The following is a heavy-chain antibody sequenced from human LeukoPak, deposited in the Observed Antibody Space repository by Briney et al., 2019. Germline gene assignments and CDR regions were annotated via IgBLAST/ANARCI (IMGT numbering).Heavy chain of an antibody. CDR2: IYSGGST. J-gene: IGHJ4*02. D-gene: IGHD2-2*01. CDR1: AFTVSSNY. V-gene: IGHV3-66*01. Sequence: GALRLSCAASAFTVSSNYMSWVRQAPGKGLEWVSVIYSGGSTYYADSVKGRFTISRDNSKNTLYLQMNSLRAEDTAVYYCARGTGGSTSTFDYWGQGTLVTVSS. CDR3: ARGTGGSTSTFDY.